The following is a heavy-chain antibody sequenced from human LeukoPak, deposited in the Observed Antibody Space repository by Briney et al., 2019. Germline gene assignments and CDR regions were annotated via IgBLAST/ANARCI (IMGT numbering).Heavy chain of an antibody. Sequence: GGSLRLSCAASGFTFSNYAMSWVRQAPGKGLEWVSAISANGGSTYYADSVKGRFTISRGNSKNTLYLQMNSLRAEDTAVYYCAKSSVGQWLIYYFDYWGQGTLVTVSS. CDR3: AKSSVGQWLIYYFDY. CDR2: ISANGGST. CDR1: GFTFSNYA. V-gene: IGHV3-23*01. D-gene: IGHD3-22*01. J-gene: IGHJ4*02.